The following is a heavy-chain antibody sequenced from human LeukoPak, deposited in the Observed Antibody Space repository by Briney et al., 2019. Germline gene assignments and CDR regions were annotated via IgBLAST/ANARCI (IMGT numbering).Heavy chain of an antibody. CDR1: GFIFSKAW. CDR2: IKSKTDGGTT. Sequence: GGSLRLSCAASGFIFSKAWMSWVRQAPGKGLEWVGRIKSKTDGGTTDYAAPVKGRFTISRDDSKNTLYLQMNSLKTEDTAVYYCTTDQYDILTGYYMGYFDYWGQGTLVTVSS. D-gene: IGHD3-9*01. V-gene: IGHV3-15*01. CDR3: TTDQYDILTGYYMGYFDY. J-gene: IGHJ4*02.